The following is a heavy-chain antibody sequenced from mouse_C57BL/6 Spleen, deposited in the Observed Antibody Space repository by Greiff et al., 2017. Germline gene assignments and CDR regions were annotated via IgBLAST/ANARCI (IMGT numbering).Heavy chain of an antibody. Sequence: EVKLMESGPELVKPGDSVKISCKASGYSFTGYFMNWVMQSHGKSLEWIGRINPYNGDTFYNQKFKGKATLTVDKSSSTAHMELRSLTSEDSAVYYCAREDYSNSRAMDYWGQGTSVTVSS. CDR3: AREDYSNSRAMDY. V-gene: IGHV1-20*01. J-gene: IGHJ4*01. CDR1: GYSFTGYF. CDR2: INPYNGDT. D-gene: IGHD2-5*01.